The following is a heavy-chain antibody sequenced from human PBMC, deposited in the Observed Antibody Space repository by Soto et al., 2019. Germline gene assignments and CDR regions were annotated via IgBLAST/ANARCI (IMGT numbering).Heavy chain of an antibody. CDR3: AKLTYSDLWSGSYDS. Sequence: GGSLRLSCAASGFTFSSRAMSWVRQAPGKGLDWVSIISASGDNTYYADSVKGRFTISRDNSKNTLYLQVNSLRAEDTAVYYCAKLTYSDLWSGSYDSWGQGTLVTVSS. CDR1: GFTFSSRA. D-gene: IGHD3-3*01. J-gene: IGHJ4*02. V-gene: IGHV3-23*01. CDR2: ISASGDNT.